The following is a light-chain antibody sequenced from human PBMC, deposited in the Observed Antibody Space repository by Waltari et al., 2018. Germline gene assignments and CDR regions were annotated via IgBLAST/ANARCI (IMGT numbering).Light chain of an antibody. CDR2: GAS. V-gene: IGKV3-20*01. CDR3: QHYVRLPVT. Sequence: EIVLTQSTGIMSLSPGEGATLSCRASQSVSRSLAWYQQKPGQAPRLVISGASNRATGIPDRFSGSGSVTDFSLTISRLEPEDFAVYYCQHYVRLPVTFGRGTKVEIK. CDR1: QSVSRS. J-gene: IGKJ4*02.